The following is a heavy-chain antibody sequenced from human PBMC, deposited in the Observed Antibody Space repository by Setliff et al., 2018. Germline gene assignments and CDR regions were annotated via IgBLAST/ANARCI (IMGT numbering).Heavy chain of an antibody. V-gene: IGHV1-69*05. J-gene: IGHJ6*03. CDR3: VREGVDSRSSTDYRYYMDV. CDR1: GGTFRNYG. Sequence: SVKVSCKASGGTFRNYGISWVRQAPGQGLEWMGGTIPIFGTTDYAQKFQGRVTIITDESTSTAFMQLSSLRSEDTAVYYCVREGVDSRSSTDYRYYMDVWGKGTTVTVSS. CDR2: TIPIFGTT. D-gene: IGHD3-22*01.